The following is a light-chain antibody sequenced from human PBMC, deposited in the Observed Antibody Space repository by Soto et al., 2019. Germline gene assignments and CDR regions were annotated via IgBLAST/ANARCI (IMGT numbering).Light chain of an antibody. V-gene: IGKV3-15*01. J-gene: IGKJ4*01. CDR1: QSVRSN. CDR3: QQYNDWLT. Sequence: EIVMTQSPATLSVSPGERATLSCRASQSVRSNLAWYQQKPGQAPRLLIHGASTRATGIPTRFSGSGSGTEFTLTISSLQSEDFGVYYCQQYNDWLTFGGGTKVEIQ. CDR2: GAS.